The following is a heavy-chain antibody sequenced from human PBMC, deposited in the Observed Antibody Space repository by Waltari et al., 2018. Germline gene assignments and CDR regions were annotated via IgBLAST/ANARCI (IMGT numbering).Heavy chain of an antibody. CDR1: GGSISSSSYY. V-gene: IGHV4-39*07. CDR3: ARDPGKFDY. J-gene: IGHJ4*02. Sequence: QLQLQESGPGLVKPSETLSLTCTVSGGSISSSSYYWGWIRQPPGKGLEWIGSIYYSGRTDYNPSLKSRVTISVDQSKNQFSLKLSSVTAADTAVYYCARDPGKFDYWGQGTLVTVSS. CDR2: IYYSGRT.